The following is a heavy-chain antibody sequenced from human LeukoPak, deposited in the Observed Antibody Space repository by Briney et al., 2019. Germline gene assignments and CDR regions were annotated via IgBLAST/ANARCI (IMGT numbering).Heavy chain of an antibody. CDR3: ARDNQGSLDY. Sequence: GGSLRLSCAASGFAFSRYLIHWVRQAPGKGLVWVSHITSDGSTTRYADSVKGRSTISRDNAENTLYLQMNSLRVEDTAVYYCARDNQGSLDYWGRGTLVTVSS. D-gene: IGHD1-14*01. CDR2: ITSDGSTT. J-gene: IGHJ4*02. CDR1: GFAFSRYL. V-gene: IGHV3-74*01.